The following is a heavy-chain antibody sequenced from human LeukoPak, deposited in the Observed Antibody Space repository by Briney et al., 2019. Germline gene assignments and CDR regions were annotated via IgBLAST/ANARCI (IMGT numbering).Heavy chain of an antibody. CDR3: ARTGEWLSHYYYYYYMDV. J-gene: IGHJ6*03. CDR2: IYHSGST. CDR1: GGSISSGGYS. V-gene: IGHV4-30-2*01. Sequence: SETLSLTCAVSGGSISSGGYSWSWIRQPPGKGLEWIGYIYHSGSTYYNPSLKSRVTISVDTSKNQFSLKLSSVAAADTAVYYCARTGEWLSHYYYYYYMDVWGKGTTVTVSS. D-gene: IGHD3-3*01.